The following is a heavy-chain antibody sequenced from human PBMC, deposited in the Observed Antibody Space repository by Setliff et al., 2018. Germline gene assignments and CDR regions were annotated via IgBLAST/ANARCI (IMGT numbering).Heavy chain of an antibody. CDR3: AREVGTSTSSDAFDV. CDR1: GDSISSGDYF. V-gene: IGHV4-30-4*08. Sequence: TLSLTCTVSGDSISSGDYFWSWIRQPPGKGLEWIAYIYHSGSAYYNPSLKSRVTMSVDTSKNQFSLHLTSVTAANTAVYYCAREVGTSTSSDAFDVWGQGMMVTVSS. J-gene: IGHJ3*01. D-gene: IGHD1-26*01. CDR2: IYHSGSA.